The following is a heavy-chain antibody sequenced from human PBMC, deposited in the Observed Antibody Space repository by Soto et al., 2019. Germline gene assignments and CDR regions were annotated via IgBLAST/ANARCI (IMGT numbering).Heavy chain of an antibody. D-gene: IGHD6-13*01. CDR2: IYYSGST. J-gene: IGHJ4*02. CDR1: GGSISSYY. CDR3: ARLRRAAAGLDY. Sequence: PSWSLSLASTASGGSISSYYWSWIRQPPGKGLEWIGYIYYSGSTNYNPSLKSRVTISVDTSKNQFSLKLSSVTAADTAVYYCARLRRAAAGLDYWGQGTLVTVSS. V-gene: IGHV4-59*01.